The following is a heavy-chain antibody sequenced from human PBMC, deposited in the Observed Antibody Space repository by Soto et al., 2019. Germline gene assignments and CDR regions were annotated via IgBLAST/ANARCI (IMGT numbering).Heavy chain of an antibody. Sequence: QVQLVESGGGVVQPGRSLRLSCAASGFTFSSYGMHWVRQAPGKGLEWVAVIWYDGSNKYYADSVKGRFTISRDNSKNTLYLQMNSLRAEDTAVYYCARDYYGSGSYSRDNWFDPWGQGTLVTVSS. CDR2: IWYDGSNK. J-gene: IGHJ5*02. V-gene: IGHV3-33*01. CDR3: ARDYYGSGSYSRDNWFDP. CDR1: GFTFSSYG. D-gene: IGHD3-10*01.